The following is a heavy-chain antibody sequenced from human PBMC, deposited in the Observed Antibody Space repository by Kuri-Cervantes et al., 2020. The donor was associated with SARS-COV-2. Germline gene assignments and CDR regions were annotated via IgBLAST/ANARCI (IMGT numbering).Heavy chain of an antibody. Sequence: LSLTCAASGFTFSGHWIHWVRQAPGKGLVWVSRINPDGSYTNNADSVKGRFTLSRDNAKNMLFLQMNTLRAEDTAVYYCVRDGDHWNFDYWGQGTLVTVSS. CDR3: VRDGDHWNFDY. J-gene: IGHJ4*02. CDR2: INPDGSYT. D-gene: IGHD1-1*01. CDR1: GFTFSGHW. V-gene: IGHV3-74*01.